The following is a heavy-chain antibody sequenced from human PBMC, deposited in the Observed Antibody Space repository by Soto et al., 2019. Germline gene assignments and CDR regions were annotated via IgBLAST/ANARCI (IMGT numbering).Heavy chain of an antibody. CDR1: GGSFSGYY. CDR3: ARCHRGSGGTRVAPKEFDY. V-gene: IGHV4-34*01. CDR2: INHSGST. D-gene: IGHD2-15*01. J-gene: IGHJ4*02. Sequence: PSETLSLTCAVYGGSFSGYYWSWIRQPPGKGLEWIGEINHSGSTNYNPSLKSRVTISVDTSKNQFSLKLSSVTAADTAVYYCARCHRGSGGTRVAPKEFDYWGQGTLVTVSS.